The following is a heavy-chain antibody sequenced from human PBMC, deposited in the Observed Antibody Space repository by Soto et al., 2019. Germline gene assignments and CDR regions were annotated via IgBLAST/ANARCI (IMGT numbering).Heavy chain of an antibody. J-gene: IGHJ4*02. V-gene: IGHV1-46*03. CDR2: IDPSGGGI. CDR3: TRDRNSVGGSIYFDY. CDR1: GYTFTDYY. D-gene: IGHD1-26*01. Sequence: GASVKVSCKASGYTFTDYYINWIRQAPGQGPEWMGMIDPSGGGIKYAQKFQGRVTVTRDTSTTTVYMELSGLTSEDTAVYYCTRDRNSVGGSIYFDYWGQGTLVTVSS.